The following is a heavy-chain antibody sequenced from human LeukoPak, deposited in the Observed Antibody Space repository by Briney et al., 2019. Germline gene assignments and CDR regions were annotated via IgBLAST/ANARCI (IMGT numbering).Heavy chain of an antibody. J-gene: IGHJ4*02. V-gene: IGHV3-23*01. Sequence: GGSLRLSCAASGFTFSSCAMSWVRQAPGKGLEWVSFISGSGGETYYTDSVKGRFTVSRDNSKNTLYLQMNSLRAEDTALYYCAKDSSTRYADCWGQGTLVTVSS. CDR2: ISGSGGET. CDR1: GFTFSSCA. CDR3: AKDSSTRYADC. D-gene: IGHD2-2*01.